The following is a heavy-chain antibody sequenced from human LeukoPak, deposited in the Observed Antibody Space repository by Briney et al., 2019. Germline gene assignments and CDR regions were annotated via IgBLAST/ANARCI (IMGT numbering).Heavy chain of an antibody. CDR2: IDSSSAYI. CDR3: ARDTSQSNTVTYFDY. J-gene: IGHJ4*02. D-gene: IGHD4-11*01. Sequence: PGGSLRLSCAASGLTFSSSGMNWVRQAPGKGLEWVSFIDSSSAYIYYADSVKGRFTISRDNAKNSLYLQMNSLRAEDTAVYYCARDTSQSNTVTYFDYWGRGTLVTVSS. CDR1: GLTFSSSG. V-gene: IGHV3-21*01.